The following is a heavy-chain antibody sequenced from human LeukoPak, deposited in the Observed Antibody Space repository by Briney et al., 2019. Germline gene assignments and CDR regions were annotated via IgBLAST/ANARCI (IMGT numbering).Heavy chain of an antibody. Sequence: GGSLRLSCAASGFTFSSYAMSWVRQAPGKGLEWVSAISGSGGSTYYADSVKGRFTISRDNSKNTLYLQMYSLRAEDTAVYYCARALYYYDSSGYYYYWGQGTLVTVSS. CDR3: ARALYYYDSSGYYYY. J-gene: IGHJ4*02. D-gene: IGHD3-22*01. V-gene: IGHV3-23*01. CDR2: ISGSGGST. CDR1: GFTFSSYA.